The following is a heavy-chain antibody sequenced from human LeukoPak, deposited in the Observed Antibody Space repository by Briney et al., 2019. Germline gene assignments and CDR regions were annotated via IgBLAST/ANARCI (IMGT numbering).Heavy chain of an antibody. CDR1: GGSISSSSYY. CDR2: IYYSGST. V-gene: IGHV4-39*01. J-gene: IGHJ4*02. CDR3: AIGARGVGATNY. Sequence: SETLSLTCTVSGGSISSSSYYWGWIRQPPGEGLEWIGSIYYSGSTYYNPSLKSRVTISVDTSKNQFSLKLSSVTAADTAVYYCAIGARGVGATNYWGQGTLVTVSS. D-gene: IGHD1-26*01.